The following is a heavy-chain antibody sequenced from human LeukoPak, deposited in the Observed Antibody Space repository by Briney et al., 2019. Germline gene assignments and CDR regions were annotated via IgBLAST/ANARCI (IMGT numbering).Heavy chain of an antibody. CDR3: ARGDTAMVTRPYFDY. V-gene: IGHV4-30-4*01. D-gene: IGHD5-18*01. CDR1: GGSISSGEYY. CDR2: IYYSGST. J-gene: IGHJ4*02. Sequence: PSETLSLTCTVSGGSISSGEYYWSWIRQPPGKGLEWIGYIYYSGSTYYNPSLKSRVTISVDTSKNQFSLKLSSVTAADTAVYYCARGDTAMVTRPYFDYWGQGTLVTVSS.